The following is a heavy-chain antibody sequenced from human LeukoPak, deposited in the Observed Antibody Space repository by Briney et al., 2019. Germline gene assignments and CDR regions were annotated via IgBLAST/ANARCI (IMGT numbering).Heavy chain of an antibody. V-gene: IGHV3-73*01. CDR2: IRDKANSYAI. CDR1: GFTFSGSA. CDR3: TRWDCTTTGCYPFDY. J-gene: IGHJ4*02. D-gene: IGHD2-2*01. Sequence: PPGGSLRLSCAASGFTFSGSAIHWVRQASGKGLEWVCRIRDKANSYAIAYIASVQGRFTISRDDSKNTAYLQMSSLKTEDTAVYYCTRWDCTTTGCYPFDYWGQGTLVTVSS.